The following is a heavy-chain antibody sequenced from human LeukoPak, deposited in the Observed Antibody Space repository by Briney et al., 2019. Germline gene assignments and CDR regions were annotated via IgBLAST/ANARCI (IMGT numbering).Heavy chain of an antibody. CDR3: ARSLIGTRDN. V-gene: IGHV3-11*01. CDR1: GLSINDYY. Sequence: GGSLRFSCEVSGLSINDYYMSWIRQAPGEGLEWVSYISSSGSTIYYADSVKGRFIVSSDNTNNSLLLQSNSLRAEDTTHYYCARSLIGTRDNWGQGTLVTVSS. J-gene: IGHJ4*02. CDR2: ISSSGSTI. D-gene: IGHD2-21*01.